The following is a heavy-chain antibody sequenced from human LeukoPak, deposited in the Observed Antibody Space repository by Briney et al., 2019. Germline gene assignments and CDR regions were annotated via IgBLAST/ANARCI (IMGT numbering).Heavy chain of an antibody. J-gene: IGHJ4*02. D-gene: IGHD1-14*01. CDR3: ARHVGKTSYFDY. CDR2: IYHSGST. Sequence: SETLSLTCAVSGASISSNNWWWSWVRQPPGKGLEWIGEIYHSGSTNYNPSLKSRVTISVDTSKNQFSLKLSSVTAADTAVYYCARHVGKTSYFDYWGQGTLVTVSS. CDR1: GASISSNNW. V-gene: IGHV4-4*02.